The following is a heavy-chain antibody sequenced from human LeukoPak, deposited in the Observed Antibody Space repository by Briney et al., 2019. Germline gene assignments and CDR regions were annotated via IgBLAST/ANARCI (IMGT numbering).Heavy chain of an antibody. CDR1: GFTFSSYS. J-gene: IGHJ4*02. CDR2: ISSSSSNI. CDR3: ARGTAMALFDY. D-gene: IGHD5-18*01. Sequence: PGGSLRLSCAASGFTFSSYSMNWVRQAPGKGLEWVSYISSSSSNIYYADSVKCRFTISRDNAKNSLYLQMNSLRAEDTAVYYCARGTAMALFDYWGQGTLVTVSS. V-gene: IGHV3-48*04.